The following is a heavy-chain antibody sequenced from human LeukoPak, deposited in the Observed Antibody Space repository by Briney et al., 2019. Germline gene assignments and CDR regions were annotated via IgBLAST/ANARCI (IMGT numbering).Heavy chain of an antibody. V-gene: IGHV3-30*03. CDR2: ISYDGSNK. CDR3: ARGAGGTTDAFDI. J-gene: IGHJ3*02. D-gene: IGHD1-7*01. CDR1: GFTFSSYG. Sequence: GGSLRLSCAASGFTFSSYGMHWVRQAPGKGLEWVAVISYDGSNKYYADSVKGRFTISRDNAKNSLYLQMNSLRAEDTAVYYCARGAGGTTDAFDIWGQGTVVTVSS.